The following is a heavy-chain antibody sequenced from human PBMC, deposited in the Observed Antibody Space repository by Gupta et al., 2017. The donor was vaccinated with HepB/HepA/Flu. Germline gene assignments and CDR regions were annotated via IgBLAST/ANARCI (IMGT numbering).Heavy chain of an antibody. CDR3: ARDKGRDGRERFDY. CDR1: GFSFINSW. Sequence: EVQLVESGGGLIQPGGSLRPSCAAYGFSFINSWMIWVRQAPGKGLEWVARTDDYGNIKYYADSVKGRVTVSRDNANNLLYLQMNSLRVEDTAIYYCARDKGRDGRERFDYWGQGTLVTVSS. CDR2: TDDYGNIK. D-gene: IGHD1-1*01. V-gene: IGHV3-7*01. J-gene: IGHJ4*02.